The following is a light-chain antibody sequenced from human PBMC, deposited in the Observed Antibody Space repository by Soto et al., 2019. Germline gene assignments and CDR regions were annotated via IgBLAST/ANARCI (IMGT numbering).Light chain of an antibody. J-gene: IGLJ2*01. CDR3: CSFALRSTLI. Sequence: QSALTQPRSVSGSPGQSVIISCTGTSSDVGGYKYVSWYQQHPGKAPKLMIYDVNKRPSGVPDRVSGSKSGNTASLTISGLQTEDEADYYCCSFALRSTLIFGGGTKLTVL. CDR2: DVN. V-gene: IGLV2-11*01. CDR1: SSDVGGYKY.